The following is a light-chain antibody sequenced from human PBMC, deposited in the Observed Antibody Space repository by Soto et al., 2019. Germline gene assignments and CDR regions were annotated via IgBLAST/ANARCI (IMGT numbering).Light chain of an antibody. CDR2: LGS. CDR3: MQALQTPLT. CDR1: QSLLHSNGYNY. J-gene: IGKJ4*01. Sequence: DIVMTQSPLSLPVTPGEPASISCRSSQSLLHSNGYNYLDWYLQKPGQSPQLLIYLGSNRAKGVPDRFSGSGSGTDCTLKISRVEAEDVGVYYCMQALQTPLTFGGRTKVAIK. V-gene: IGKV2-28*01.